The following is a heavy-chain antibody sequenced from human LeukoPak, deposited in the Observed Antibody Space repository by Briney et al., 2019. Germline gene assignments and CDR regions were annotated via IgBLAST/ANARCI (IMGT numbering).Heavy chain of an antibody. CDR3: AREGGSSWYGPLHYYYYGMDV. J-gene: IGHJ6*02. V-gene: IGHV1-18*01. CDR2: ISAYNGNT. Sequence: VASVKVSCKASGYTFTSYGISWVRQAPGQGLEWMGRISAYNGNTNYAQKLQGRVTMTTDTSTSTAYMELRSLRSDDTAVYYCAREGGSSWYGPLHYYYYGMDVWGQGTTVTVSS. CDR1: GYTFTSYG. D-gene: IGHD6-13*01.